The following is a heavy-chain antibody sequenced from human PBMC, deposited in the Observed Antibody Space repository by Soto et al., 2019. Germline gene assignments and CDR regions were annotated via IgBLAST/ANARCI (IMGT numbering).Heavy chain of an antibody. CDR2: INHSGST. CDR3: ARRVSIGSFWYYYYYGMDV. D-gene: IGHD3-3*01. Sequence: SETLSLTCAVYGGFVTSGSYCRSWIRQPPGKGLEWIGEINHSGSTNYNPSLKSRVTISVDTSKNQFSLKLSSVTAADTAVYYCARRVSIGSFWYYYYYGMDVWGQGTTVTVSS. CDR1: GGFVTSGSYC. J-gene: IGHJ6*02. V-gene: IGHV4-34*01.